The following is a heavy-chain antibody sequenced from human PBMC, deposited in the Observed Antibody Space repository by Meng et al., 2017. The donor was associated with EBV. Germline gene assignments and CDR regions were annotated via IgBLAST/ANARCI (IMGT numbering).Heavy chain of an antibody. Sequence: ARRVAAWGRVKTSGSLWHACSVAGGFIFSGSDISWLRRAPGQGVEGLSGFIYIFGTANYEHTLKGRVTISPDTSTSQVYLEVSSLRSEDTAVYYCARAETAAAGRLDYWGQGTLVTVSS. D-gene: IGHD6-13*01. J-gene: IGHJ4*02. CDR2: FIYIFGTA. V-gene: IGHV1-69*06. CDR3: ARAETAAAGRLDY. CDR1: GFIFSGSD.